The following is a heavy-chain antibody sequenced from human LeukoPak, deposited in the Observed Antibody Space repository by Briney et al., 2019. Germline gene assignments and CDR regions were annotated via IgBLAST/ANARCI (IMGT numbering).Heavy chain of an antibody. CDR3: ATDRYYYGSGSYRYYGMDV. CDR1: GYTLTELS. D-gene: IGHD3-10*01. V-gene: IGHV1-24*01. CDR2: FDPEDGET. Sequence: ASVKVSCKVSGYTLTELSMHWVRQAPGKGLEWMGGFDPEDGETIYAQKFQGRVTMTEDTSTDTAYIELSSLRSEDTAVYYCATDRYYYGSGSYRYYGMDVWGQGTTVTVSS. J-gene: IGHJ6*02.